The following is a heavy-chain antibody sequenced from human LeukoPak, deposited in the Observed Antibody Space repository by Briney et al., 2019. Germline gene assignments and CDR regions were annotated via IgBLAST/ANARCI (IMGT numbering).Heavy chain of an antibody. V-gene: IGHV4-34*01. CDR2: IKHSGST. J-gene: IGHJ6*02. CDR1: GGSFSGYY. Sequence: SETLSLTCAVYGGSFSGYYWSWIRQPPGKGLEWIGEIKHSGSTNYNPSLKSRVTISVDTSKNQFSLKLSSVTAADTAVYYCARMRRPRLYGMDVWGQGTTVTVSS. CDR3: ARMRRPRLYGMDV.